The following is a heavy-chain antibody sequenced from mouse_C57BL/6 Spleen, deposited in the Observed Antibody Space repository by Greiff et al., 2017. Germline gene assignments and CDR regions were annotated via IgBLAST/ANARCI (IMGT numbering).Heavy chain of an antibody. Sequence: EVKLVESGEGLVKPGGSLKLSCAASGFTFSSYAMSWVRQTPEKRLEWVAYISSGGDYIYSADTVKGRFTISRDNARHTLYLQMISLKSEDTAMYYCTRVERYYGSSYWYFDVWGTGTTVTVSS. CDR2: ISSGGDYI. CDR3: TRVERYYGSSYWYFDV. V-gene: IGHV5-9-1*02. CDR1: GFTFSSYA. D-gene: IGHD1-1*01. J-gene: IGHJ1*03.